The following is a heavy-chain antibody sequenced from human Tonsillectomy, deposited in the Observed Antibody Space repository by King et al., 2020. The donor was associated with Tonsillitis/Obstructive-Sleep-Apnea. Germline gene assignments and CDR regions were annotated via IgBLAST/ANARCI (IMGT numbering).Heavy chain of an antibody. Sequence: VQLVQSGSELKKPGASVKVSCKASGYPFTTYAMNWVRQAPGQGLEWMGWINTNTGNPTYAQGFTGRFVFSLDTSVSTAYLQISSLQAEDTAVYSCAREGSSWFYYYYYMDVWGTGTTVTVSS. D-gene: IGHD6-13*01. J-gene: IGHJ6*03. CDR2: INTNTGNP. CDR3: AREGSSWFYYYYYMDV. V-gene: IGHV7-4-1*02. CDR1: GYPFTTYA.